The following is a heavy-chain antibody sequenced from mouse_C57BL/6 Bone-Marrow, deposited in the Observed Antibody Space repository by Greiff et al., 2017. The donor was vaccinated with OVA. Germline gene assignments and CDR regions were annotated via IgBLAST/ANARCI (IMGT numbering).Heavy chain of an antibody. CDR2: ICWDDDK. CDR1: GFSLSTFGMG. Sequence: QVTLKVSGPGILQPSQTLSLTCSFSGFSLSTFGMGVGWIRPPSGKGLEWLAHICWDDDKYYNPALKSRPTISKDTSKNQVFLKIANVDTADTATYYCARMKPPPFYYDDDVFAYWGQGTLVTVSA. V-gene: IGHV8-8*01. J-gene: IGHJ3*01. CDR3: ARMKPPPFYYDDDVFAY. D-gene: IGHD2-4*01.